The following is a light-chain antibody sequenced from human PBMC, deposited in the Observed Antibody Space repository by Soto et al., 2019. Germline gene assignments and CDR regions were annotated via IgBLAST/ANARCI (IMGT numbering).Light chain of an antibody. J-gene: IGKJ4*01. CDR2: DAS. V-gene: IGKV3-11*01. CDR1: QSVSSY. Sequence: EIVLTQSPATLSLSPGERATLSCRASQSVSSYLAWYQQKPGQAPRLLIYDASNRATGIPGRFSVSGSGTDSTLTITSLEPKDFAVYYCQQRSNWPLTFGGGTKVEIK. CDR3: QQRSNWPLT.